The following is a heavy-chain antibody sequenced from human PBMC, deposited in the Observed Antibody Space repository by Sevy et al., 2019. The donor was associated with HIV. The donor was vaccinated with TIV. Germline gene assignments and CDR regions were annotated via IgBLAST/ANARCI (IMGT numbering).Heavy chain of an antibody. V-gene: IGHV3-30*02. CDR3: AKGHVVVVAATPEVYGMDV. CDR1: GFTFSSYG. D-gene: IGHD2-15*01. J-gene: IGHJ6*02. Sequence: GGSLRLSCAASGFTFSSYGMHWVRQAPGKGLEWVAFIRYDGSNKYYADSLKGRFTISRDNSKNTLYLQMNSLRAEDTAVYYCAKGHVVVVAATPEVYGMDVWGQGTTVTVSS. CDR2: IRYDGSNK.